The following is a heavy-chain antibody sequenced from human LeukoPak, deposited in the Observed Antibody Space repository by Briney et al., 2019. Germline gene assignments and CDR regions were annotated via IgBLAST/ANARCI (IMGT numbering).Heavy chain of an antibody. Sequence: GESLRISCKGSGYSFTSYWISWVRQMPGKGLEWMGRIDPSDSYTNYNPSFQGHATIPAANPITTSYLQGSSMKAWDTAMYYCARHFSGLAAGNFDYWGGGTLVTVS. CDR2: IDPSDSYT. CDR3: ARHFSGLAAGNFDY. V-gene: IGHV5-10-1*01. CDR1: GYSFTSYW. D-gene: IGHD6-13*01. J-gene: IGHJ4*02.